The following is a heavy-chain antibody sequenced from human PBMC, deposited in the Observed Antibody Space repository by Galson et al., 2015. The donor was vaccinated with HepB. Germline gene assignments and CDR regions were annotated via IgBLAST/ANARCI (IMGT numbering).Heavy chain of an antibody. Sequence: RQPPGKGLEWIGYIYYSGSTNYNPSLKSRVTISVDTSKNQFSLKLSSVTAADTAVYYCARHARKTTAAGTGHYYYGMDVWGQGTTVTVSS. CDR3: ARHARKTTAAGTGHYYYGMDV. J-gene: IGHJ6*02. V-gene: IGHV4-59*08. D-gene: IGHD3/OR15-3a*01. CDR2: IYYSGST.